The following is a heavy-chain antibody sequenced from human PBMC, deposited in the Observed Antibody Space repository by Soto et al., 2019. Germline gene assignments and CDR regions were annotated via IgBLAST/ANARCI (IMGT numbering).Heavy chain of an antibody. CDR2: INHSGST. V-gene: IGHV4-34*01. CDR3: ARDSTRRGACDI. Sequence: SETLSLTCAIYDGSFSGYYCIWSRQSPGEGLEWIGEINHSGSTNYNPSLKSRVTMSVDASKIQFSLKLSSVTAADTAVYYCARDSTRRGACDIWGQGTTVTVSS. J-gene: IGHJ3*02. D-gene: IGHD4-4*01. CDR1: DGSFSGYY.